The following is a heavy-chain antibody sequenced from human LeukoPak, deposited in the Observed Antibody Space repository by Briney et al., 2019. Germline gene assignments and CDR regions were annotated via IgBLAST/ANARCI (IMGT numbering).Heavy chain of an antibody. CDR1: GYTFTSYY. J-gene: IGHJ4*02. V-gene: IGHV1-46*01. CDR2: INPSGGST. CDR3: ARGISSTPEWRTSKGPDY. D-gene: IGHD2-2*01. Sequence: ASVKVSCKASGYTFTSYYMHWVRQAPGQGLEWMGIINPSGGSTSYAQKFQGRVTMTRDTSTSTAYMELSSLRSEDTAVYYCARGISSTPEWRTSKGPDYWGQGTLVTVSS.